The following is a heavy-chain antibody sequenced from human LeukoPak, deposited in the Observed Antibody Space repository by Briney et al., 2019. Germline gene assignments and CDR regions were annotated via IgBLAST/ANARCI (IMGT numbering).Heavy chain of an antibody. Sequence: SETLSLTCTVSGGSISSYYWSWIRQPPGKGLEWIGYIYYSGSTNYNPSLKSRVTISVDTSKNQFSLKLSSVTAADTAVYYCARGGGRGDFWSGYYFGYWGQGTLVTVSS. CDR2: IYYSGST. J-gene: IGHJ4*02. D-gene: IGHD3-3*01. V-gene: IGHV4-59*01. CDR1: GGSISSYY. CDR3: ARGGGRGDFWSGYYFGY.